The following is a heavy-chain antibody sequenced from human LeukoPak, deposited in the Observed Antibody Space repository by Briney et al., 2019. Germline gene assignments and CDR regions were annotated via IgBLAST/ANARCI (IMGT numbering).Heavy chain of an antibody. CDR3: ARPYYYDSSGYSHDAFDI. CDR2: IKQDGSEK. D-gene: IGHD3-22*01. Sequence: AGGSLRLSCAASGFTFSSYWMSWVRQAPGKGLEWVANIKQDGSEKYYVDSVKGRFTISRDNAKNSLYLQMNSLRAEDTAVYYCARPYYYDSSGYSHDAFDIWGQGTMVTVSS. V-gene: IGHV3-7*01. CDR1: GFTFSSYW. J-gene: IGHJ3*02.